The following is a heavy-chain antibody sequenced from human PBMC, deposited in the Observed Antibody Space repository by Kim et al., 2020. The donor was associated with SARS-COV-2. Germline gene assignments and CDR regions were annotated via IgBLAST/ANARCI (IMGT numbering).Heavy chain of an antibody. CDR3: ARHSPYPRGNKADRAFDI. CDR2: IDPSDSYT. D-gene: IGHD1-26*01. Sequence: GESLKISCKGSGYSFTSYWISWVRQMPGKGLEWMGRIDPSDSYTNYSPSFQGHVTISADKSISTAYLQWSSLKASDTAMYYCARHSPYPRGNKADRAFDIWGQGTMVTVSS. V-gene: IGHV5-10-1*01. CDR1: GYSFTSYW. J-gene: IGHJ3*02.